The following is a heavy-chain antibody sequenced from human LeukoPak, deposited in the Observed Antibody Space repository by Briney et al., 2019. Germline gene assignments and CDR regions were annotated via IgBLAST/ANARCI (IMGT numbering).Heavy chain of an antibody. CDR2: IIPIFGTA. V-gene: IGHV1-69*05. Sequence: SVKVSCKASGGTFSSYAIIWVRQAPGQGLEWMGGIIPIFGTANYAQKFQGRVTITTDESTSTAYMELSSLRSEDTAVYYCARTGYYYYYMDVWGKGTTVTVSS. CDR1: GGTFSSYA. J-gene: IGHJ6*03. CDR3: ARTGYYYYYMDV.